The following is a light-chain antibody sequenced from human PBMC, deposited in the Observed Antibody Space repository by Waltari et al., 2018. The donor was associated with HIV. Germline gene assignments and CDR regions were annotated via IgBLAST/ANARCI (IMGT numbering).Light chain of an antibody. Sequence: DIQMTQSQSSLSASGGASVSLPCQASQDISNYLNWYQQKPGKAPKLLIYDVSNVETGVPARFSGSGSGTDFTFIISRLQPEDVATYYCQQYDNLPYTFGQGTKLEIK. CDR1: QDISNY. V-gene: IGKV1-33*01. CDR2: DVS. CDR3: QQYDNLPYT. J-gene: IGKJ2*01.